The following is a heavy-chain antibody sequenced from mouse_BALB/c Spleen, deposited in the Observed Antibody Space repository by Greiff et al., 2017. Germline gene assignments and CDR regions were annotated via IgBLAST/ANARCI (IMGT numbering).Heavy chain of an antibody. D-gene: IGHD2-3*01. V-gene: IGHV2-2*02. J-gene: IGHJ3*01. Sequence: VKLMESGPGLVQPSQSLSITCTVSGFSLTSYGVHWVRQSPGKGLEWLGVLWSGGSTDYNAAFISRLSISKDNSKSQVFFKMNSLQANDTAIYYCARKWDGYYTWFAYWGQGTLVTVSA. CDR2: LWSGGST. CDR1: GFSLTSYG. CDR3: ARKWDGYYTWFAY.